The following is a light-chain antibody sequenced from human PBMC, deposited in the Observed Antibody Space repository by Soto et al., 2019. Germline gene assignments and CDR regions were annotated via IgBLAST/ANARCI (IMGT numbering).Light chain of an antibody. CDR3: QQYGSSPLYT. J-gene: IGKJ5*01. CDR2: GAS. CDR1: QSVSSSY. Sequence: EIVLTQSPGTPSLSPGERATLSCRASQSVSSSYLAWYQQKPGQAPRLLIYGASSRAAGIPDRFSGSWSGTDFTLTISRLEPEDFAVYYCQQYGSSPLYTFGQGTRLEIK. V-gene: IGKV3-20*01.